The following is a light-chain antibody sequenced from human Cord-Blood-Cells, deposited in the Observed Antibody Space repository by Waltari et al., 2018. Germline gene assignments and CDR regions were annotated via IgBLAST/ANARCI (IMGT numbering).Light chain of an antibody. CDR3: CSYAGSSTYV. V-gene: IGLV2-23*01. J-gene: IGLJ1*01. CDR1: SSNVGGYNL. CDR2: EGS. Sequence: QSALPQPPSVSGSPGQSITIPSTRTSSNVGGYNLVSRYQQHPGKAPKLMIYEGSKRPSGVSNRFSGSKSGNTASLTISGLQAEDEADYYCCSYAGSSTYVFGTGTKVTVL.